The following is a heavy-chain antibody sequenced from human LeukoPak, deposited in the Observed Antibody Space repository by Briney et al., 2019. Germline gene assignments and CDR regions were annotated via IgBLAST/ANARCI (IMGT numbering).Heavy chain of an antibody. D-gene: IGHD2-21*01. J-gene: IGHJ4*02. Sequence: GGSLRLSCAVSGFTFSRSAMSWVRQAPGKGLECVSGIGGDFRTHYADSVKGRFTISKDTSKNMLFLQMNNLGAEDTAVYYCAKDIFRWSFHSWGQGTLVTVSS. V-gene: IGHV3-23*01. CDR1: GFTFSRSA. CDR3: AKDIFRWSFHS. CDR2: IGGDFRT.